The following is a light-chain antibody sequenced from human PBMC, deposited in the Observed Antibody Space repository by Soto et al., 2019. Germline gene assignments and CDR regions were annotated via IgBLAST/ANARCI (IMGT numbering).Light chain of an antibody. CDR2: DAS. CDR1: QSVTSY. V-gene: IGKV3-11*01. J-gene: IGKJ4*01. Sequence: EIVLTQSPATLSLSPGEGATLSCRASQSVTSYLAWYQQKPGQAPRLLIYDASNRATGIPARLSGSGSGTDFTLTISSREPEDFAVYYCQQRSNWPQLTFGGGTKVEIK. CDR3: QQRSNWPQLT.